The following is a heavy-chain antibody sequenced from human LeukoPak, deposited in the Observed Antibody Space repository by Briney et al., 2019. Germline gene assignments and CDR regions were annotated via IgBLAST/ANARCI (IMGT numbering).Heavy chain of an antibody. CDR3: ARDRRGPIGYDNSGRDTFDY. Sequence: PGRSLILSCAASGFTFSNYAMHWVRQAPGKGLEWVAVIFYDGDTKYYADSVKGRFTISRDNSKNTLSLHMSSLRGEDTAMYYCARDRRGPIGYDNSGRDTFDYWGQGTLVTVPS. D-gene: IGHD3-22*01. V-gene: IGHV3-30*04. CDR2: IFYDGDTK. CDR1: GFTFSNYA. J-gene: IGHJ4*02.